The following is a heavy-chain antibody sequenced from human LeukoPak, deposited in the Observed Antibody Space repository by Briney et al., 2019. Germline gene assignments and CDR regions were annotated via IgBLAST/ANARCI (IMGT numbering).Heavy chain of an antibody. J-gene: IGHJ6*03. CDR2: ISGSGGST. CDR3: VRYYYYYYMDV. V-gene: IGHV3-23*01. D-gene: IGHD1-14*01. Sequence: QSGGSLSLSCAASGFTFSSYSMNWVRQAPGKGLEWVSAISGSGGSTYYADSVKGRFTISRDNSKNTLYLQMNSLRAEDTAVYYCVRYYYYYYMDVRGKGTTVTISS. CDR1: GFTFSSYS.